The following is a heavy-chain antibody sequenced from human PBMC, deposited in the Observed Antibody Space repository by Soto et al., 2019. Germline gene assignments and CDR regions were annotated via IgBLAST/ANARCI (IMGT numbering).Heavy chain of an antibody. CDR1: SYTFTNDG. D-gene: IGHD6-13*01. Sequence: GASVKISFKASSYTFTNDGISCVLQSPGQGLEWMGWISAYNGNINYAQKFRGRVTMTTDTSTSSAYLEVRSLRSDDTAVYYCARSGSSWNLREFDSWGQGTLVTVSS. CDR2: ISAYNGNI. V-gene: IGHV1-18*01. CDR3: ARSGSSWNLREFDS. J-gene: IGHJ4*02.